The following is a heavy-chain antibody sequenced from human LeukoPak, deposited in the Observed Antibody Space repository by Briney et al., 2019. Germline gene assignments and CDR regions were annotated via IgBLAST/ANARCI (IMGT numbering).Heavy chain of an antibody. J-gene: IGHJ6*03. Sequence: PSETLSLTCAVYVGSFRVYYWGGIRHRPGGGLECSGEIYHSVSANYNPSLKSRVTISVDTAKNQFSLKLSSVTAADTAVYYCARDRLGVATVQLGVPPYYYYYMDLWGKGTTVTVSS. V-gene: IGHV4-34*01. D-gene: IGHD1-1*01. CDR2: IYHSVSA. CDR1: VGSFRVYY. CDR3: ARDRLGVATVQLGVPPYYYYYMDL.